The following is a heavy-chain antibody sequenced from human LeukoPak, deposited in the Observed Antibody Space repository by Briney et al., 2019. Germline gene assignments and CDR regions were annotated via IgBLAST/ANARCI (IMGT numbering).Heavy chain of an antibody. V-gene: IGHV4-38-2*02. CDR1: RYSLSSGYY. CDR2: IYHSGST. CDR3: ARWAAVAGTGFDY. Sequence: SETLSLTCTVSRYSLSSGYYWGWIRQPPGKGLEGIGSIYHSGSTYYNPSLKSRVTISVDTSKNQFSLKLSSVTAADTAVYYCARWAAVAGTGFDYWGQGTLVTVSS. J-gene: IGHJ4*02. D-gene: IGHD6-19*01.